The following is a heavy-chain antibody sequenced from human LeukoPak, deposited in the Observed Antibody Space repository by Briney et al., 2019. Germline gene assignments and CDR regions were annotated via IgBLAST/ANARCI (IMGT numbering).Heavy chain of an antibody. Sequence: ASVKVSCKASGYIFTSYSLHWVRQAPGQRLEWMGIINPSGGSTSYAQKFQGRVTVTMDTSTSTVYMDLSSLRSEDTAVYYCATLPNSARYPFLDYWGQGTLVIVSS. CDR1: GYIFTSYS. V-gene: IGHV1-46*01. D-gene: IGHD1-26*01. CDR3: ATLPNSARYPFLDY. CDR2: INPSGGST. J-gene: IGHJ4*02.